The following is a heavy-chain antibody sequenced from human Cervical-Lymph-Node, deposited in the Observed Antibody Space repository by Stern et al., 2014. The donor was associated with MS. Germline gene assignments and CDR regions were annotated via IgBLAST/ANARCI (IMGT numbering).Heavy chain of an antibody. J-gene: IGHJ4*02. CDR3: AREKSDCSGGSCFSSLDY. D-gene: IGHD2-15*01. Sequence: QVQLVQSGAEVKKPGSSVKVSCKSSGGTFSTHAISWVRQAPGQGLERLGRIIPILDTTEYAQSFRSGLTIDADESTETAYMELRSLTPDDTAVYYCAREKSDCSGGSCFSSLDYWGQGTLVTVSS. V-gene: IGHV1-69*11. CDR2: IIPILDTT. CDR1: GGTFSTHA.